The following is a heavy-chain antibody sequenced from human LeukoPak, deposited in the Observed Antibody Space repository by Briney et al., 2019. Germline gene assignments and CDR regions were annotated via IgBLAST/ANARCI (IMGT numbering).Heavy chain of an antibody. CDR2: INPNSGGT. D-gene: IGHD2-21*02. V-gene: IGHV1-2*06. CDR1: GYTFTGYY. J-gene: IGHJ4*02. CDR3: ARPYCGGDCNFDY. Sequence: GASVKVSCKAPGYTFTGYYMHWVRQAPGQGLEWMGRINPNSGGTNYAQKFQGRVTMTRDTSSSIAYMELSRLRSDDTAVYYCARPYCGGDCNFDYWGQGTLVTVSS.